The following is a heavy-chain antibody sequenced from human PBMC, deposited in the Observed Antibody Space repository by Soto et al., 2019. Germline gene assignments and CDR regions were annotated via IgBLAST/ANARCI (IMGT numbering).Heavy chain of an antibody. CDR3: ARVYYHILNAYYKKQRYFDY. CDR2: IFYSGST. Sequence: SETLSLTCTVSGGSISSYYWNWIRQPPGKGLEWIGCIFYSGSTNYTPSLKSRVTISVDTSKNQFSLKLGSVAAADTAVYYCARVYYHILNAYYKKQRYFDYWGQGTLVTVSS. CDR1: GGSISSYY. J-gene: IGHJ4*02. V-gene: IGHV4-59*12. D-gene: IGHD3-9*01.